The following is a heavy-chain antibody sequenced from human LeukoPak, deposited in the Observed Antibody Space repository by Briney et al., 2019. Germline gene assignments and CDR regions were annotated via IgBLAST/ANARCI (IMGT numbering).Heavy chain of an antibody. D-gene: IGHD3-16*02. CDR1: GFTFSSYW. CDR2: INGDGRNI. Sequence: GGSLRLSCVASGFTFSSYWMHWVRQDPRKGLVWVSRINGDGRNINYADSVRGRFTISRDNSKNTLYLQMNSLRAEDTAVYYCARGTGGVIVLNAQFDYWGQGTLVTVSS. J-gene: IGHJ4*02. V-gene: IGHV3-74*01. CDR3: ARGTGGVIVLNAQFDY.